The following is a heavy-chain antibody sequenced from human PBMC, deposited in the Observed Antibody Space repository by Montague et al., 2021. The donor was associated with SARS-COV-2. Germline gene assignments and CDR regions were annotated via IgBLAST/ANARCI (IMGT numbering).Heavy chain of an antibody. CDR2: ISGSGGST. Sequence: SLRLSCAAYGFTFSSYAMSWVRQAPGKGLEWVSAISGSGGSTYYADSVKGRFTISRDNSKNTLYLQMNSLRAEDTAACYCAKDRWFGEPTAGFDYWGQGTLVTVSS. CDR1: GFTFSSYA. CDR3: AKDRWFGEPTAGFDY. J-gene: IGHJ4*02. V-gene: IGHV3-23*01. D-gene: IGHD3-10*01.